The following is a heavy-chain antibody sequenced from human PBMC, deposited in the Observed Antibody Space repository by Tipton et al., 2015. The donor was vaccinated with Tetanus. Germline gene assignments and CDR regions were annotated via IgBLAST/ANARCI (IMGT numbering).Heavy chain of an antibody. V-gene: IGHV5-51*01. CDR2: IYPGDSDT. J-gene: IGHJ3*02. Sequence: FQLVQSGAEVKKPGESLKISCKGSGYSFTSYWIGWVRQMPGKGLEWMGIIYPGDSDTRYSPSFQGRVTISADKSISTAYLQWSSLKASDTAMYYCARPSYYYDSSGYFDAFDIWGQGTMVTVSS. CDR3: ARPSYYYDSSGYFDAFDI. D-gene: IGHD3-22*01. CDR1: GYSFTSYW.